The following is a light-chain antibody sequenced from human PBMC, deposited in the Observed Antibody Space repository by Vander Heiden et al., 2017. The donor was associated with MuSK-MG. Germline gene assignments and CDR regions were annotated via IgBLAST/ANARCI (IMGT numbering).Light chain of an antibody. Sequence: DIQMTQSPSSLSASVGDRVTITCRASQSISSYLNWYQQKPGKAPKLLIYAASRLQSGVPSRFSGSGSGTDFTLTISRRQPEDFATYYWQQSYSTHTFGHGTKVDIK. J-gene: IGKJ3*01. CDR2: AAS. CDR3: QQSYSTHT. CDR1: QSISSY. V-gene: IGKV1-39*01.